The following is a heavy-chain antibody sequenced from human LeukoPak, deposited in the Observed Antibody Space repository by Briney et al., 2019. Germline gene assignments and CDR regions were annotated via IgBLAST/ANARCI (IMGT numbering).Heavy chain of an antibody. CDR3: ASNVVVTANDAFDI. V-gene: IGHV1-8*01. J-gene: IGHJ3*02. CDR2: MNPNSGNT. D-gene: IGHD2-21*02. Sequence: ASVKASCKASGYTFTSYDINWVRQATGQGLEWMGWMNPNSGNTGYAQKFQGRVTMTRNTSISTAYMELSSLRSEDTAVYYCASNVVVTANDAFDIWGQGTMVTVSS. CDR1: GYTFTSYD.